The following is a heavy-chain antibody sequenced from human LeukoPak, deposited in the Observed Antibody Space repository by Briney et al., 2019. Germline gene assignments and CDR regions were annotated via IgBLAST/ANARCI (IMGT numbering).Heavy chain of an antibody. J-gene: IGHJ4*02. CDR2: IYFSGST. D-gene: IGHD6-6*01. CDR3: ARKELVRGYFDS. V-gene: IGHV4-4*07. CDR1: NGSITNYY. Sequence: PSETLSLTCTVSNGSITNYYYSWMRQATGEGLEWIGRIYFSGSTMYNPSLKSRVTMSVDSSSNQISLKLSSVTAADTAVYFCARKELVRGYFDSWGQGVLVTVTS.